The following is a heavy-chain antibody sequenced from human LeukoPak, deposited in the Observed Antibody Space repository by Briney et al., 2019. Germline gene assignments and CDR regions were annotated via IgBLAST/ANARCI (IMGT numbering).Heavy chain of an antibody. V-gene: IGHV3-21*01. CDR2: ITISSSYT. D-gene: IGHD6-19*01. Sequence: GGSLRLSCAASGFTFSSYSMNWVRQAPGRGLEWVSSITISSSYTYYADSVKGRFTISRDNARNSLYLQMYSLRAADTAVYYCARDKAGGTPNYYYSMDVWGKGTTVTVSS. J-gene: IGHJ6*03. CDR3: ARDKAGGTPNYYYSMDV. CDR1: GFTFSSYS.